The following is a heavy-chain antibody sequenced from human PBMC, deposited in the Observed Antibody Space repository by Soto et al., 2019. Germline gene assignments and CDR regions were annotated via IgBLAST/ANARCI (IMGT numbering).Heavy chain of an antibody. CDR3: ARDPGGLEWLSNYYYYYGMDV. CDR2: ISYDGSNK. CDR1: GFTFSSYA. J-gene: IGHJ6*02. D-gene: IGHD3-3*01. V-gene: IGHV3-30-3*01. Sequence: GGSLRLSCAASGFTFSSYAMHWVRQAPGKGLEWVAVISYDGSNKYYADSVKGRFTISRDNSKNTLYLQMNSLRAEDTAVYYCARDPGGLEWLSNYYYYYGMDVWGQGTTVTVSS.